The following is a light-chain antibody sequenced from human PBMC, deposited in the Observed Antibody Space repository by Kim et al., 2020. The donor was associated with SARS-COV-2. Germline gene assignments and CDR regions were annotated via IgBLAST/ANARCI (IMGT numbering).Light chain of an antibody. CDR3: QSYDSNTRV. Sequence: GKTVTISCTRSSGSIASNYVQWYQQRPGRAPTSVIYEDNQRASGVPDRFSGSIDSSSNSASLTISGLKTEDEADYYCQSYDSNTRVFGGGTQLTVL. CDR2: EDN. J-gene: IGLJ3*02. V-gene: IGLV6-57*03. CDR1: SGSIASNY.